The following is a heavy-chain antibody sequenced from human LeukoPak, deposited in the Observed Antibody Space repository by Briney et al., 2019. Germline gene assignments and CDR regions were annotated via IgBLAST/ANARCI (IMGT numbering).Heavy chain of an antibody. D-gene: IGHD6-19*01. Sequence: AGGSLRLSCAASGFTFSSYGMHWVRQAPGKGLEWVAFIRYDGSNKYYADSVKGRFTISRDNSKNTLYLQMNSLRAEDTAVYYCAKDRIAVAGTRASWFDPWGQGTLVTVSS. V-gene: IGHV3-30*02. CDR3: AKDRIAVAGTRASWFDP. CDR1: GFTFSSYG. J-gene: IGHJ5*02. CDR2: IRYDGSNK.